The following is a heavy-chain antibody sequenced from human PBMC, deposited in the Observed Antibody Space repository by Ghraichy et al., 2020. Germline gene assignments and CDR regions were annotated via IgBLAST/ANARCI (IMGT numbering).Heavy chain of an antibody. V-gene: IGHV3-7*03. Sequence: ETLSLTCVASGFTFNKYWMSWVRQTPQKGFEWLANIKQDGREENYLESVKGRFSISRDNMKESVYLQMDSLTVEDTGLYYCAREDSSGCLDFWGQGIRLTVS. CDR1: GFTFNKYW. CDR2: IKQDGREE. D-gene: IGHD3-22*01. J-gene: IGHJ4*02. CDR3: AREDSSGCLDF.